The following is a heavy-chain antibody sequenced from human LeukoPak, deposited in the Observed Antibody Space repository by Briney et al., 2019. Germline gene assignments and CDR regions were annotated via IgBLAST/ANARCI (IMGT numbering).Heavy chain of an antibody. CDR1: GGSISSYY. D-gene: IGHD3-10*02. J-gene: IGHJ2*01. V-gene: IGHV4-4*07. CDR2: IYTSGST. CDR3: ARVGDVRTLRYWYFDL. Sequence: NPSETLSLTCTVSGGSISSYYWSWIRQPAGKGLEWIGRIYTSGSTNYNPSLKSRVTMSVDTSKNQFSLKLSSVTAADTAVYYCARVGDVRTLRYWYFDLWGRGTLVTVSS.